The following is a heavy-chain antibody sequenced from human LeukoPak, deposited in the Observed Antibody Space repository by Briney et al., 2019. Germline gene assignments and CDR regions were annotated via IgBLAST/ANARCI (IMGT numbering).Heavy chain of an antibody. D-gene: IGHD2-15*01. CDR2: IRYDGSNK. CDR3: AKSFVVVVDGVDY. Sequence: PGGALRLSCAASGFTFSSYGMHWVRQAPGKGLEWVAFIRYDGSNKYYADSVKGRFTISRDNSKNTLYLQMNSLRAEDTAVYYCAKSFVVVVDGVDYWGQGTLVTVSS. V-gene: IGHV3-30*02. CDR1: GFTFSSYG. J-gene: IGHJ4*02.